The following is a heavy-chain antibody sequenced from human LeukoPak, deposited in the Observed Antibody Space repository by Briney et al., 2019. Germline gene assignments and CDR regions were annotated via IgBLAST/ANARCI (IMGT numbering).Heavy chain of an antibody. CDR3: ARRIQRSYGSGGYSFHFDS. D-gene: IGHD3-10*01. V-gene: IGHV4-31*01. CDR2: IYHSGST. CDR1: GASISSGNYY. Sequence: PSQTLSLTCTVSGASISSGNYYWSWVRQHPGKDLEWLGYIYHSGSTHYNPSRNSLGTISPDTSKNQFSLKLRSVTAADTATYYCARRIQRSYGSGGYSFHFDSWGRGTLGTVSP. J-gene: IGHJ4*02.